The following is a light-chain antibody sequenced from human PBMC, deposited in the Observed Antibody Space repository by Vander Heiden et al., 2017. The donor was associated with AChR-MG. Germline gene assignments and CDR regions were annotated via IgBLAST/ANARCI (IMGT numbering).Light chain of an antibody. CDR3: SSYTSSNTYV. V-gene: IGLV2-14*01. CDR1: SSDVGGYNY. Sequence: QSALTQPASVSGSPGQSITISCTGTSSDVGGYNYVSWNQQHPGKAPKLMIDDVNKRPSGVSNRFSGSKSGNTASLTISGLQAEDEADYYCSSYTSSNTYVFGTGTKVIVL. J-gene: IGLJ1*01. CDR2: DVN.